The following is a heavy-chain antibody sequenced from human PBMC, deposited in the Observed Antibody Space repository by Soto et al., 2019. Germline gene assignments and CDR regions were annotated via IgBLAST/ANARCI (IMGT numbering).Heavy chain of an antibody. Sequence: EVQLLESGGGLVQPGGSLRLSCAASGFTFSGYAMTWVRQAPGKGLEWVSGISGTGGSTDYADSVKGRFTISRDNSKNTLYLQMNSLRAEDTAVYYCAKAPESVLGMTYFDYWGQGTLVTVSS. CDR3: AKAPESVLGMTYFDY. J-gene: IGHJ4*02. D-gene: IGHD2-8*01. V-gene: IGHV3-23*01. CDR2: ISGTGGST. CDR1: GFTFSGYA.